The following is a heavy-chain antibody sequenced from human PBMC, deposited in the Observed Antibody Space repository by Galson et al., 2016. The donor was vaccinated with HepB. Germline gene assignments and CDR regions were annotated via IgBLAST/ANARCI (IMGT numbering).Heavy chain of an antibody. CDR1: GFIFSNFG. J-gene: IGHJ4*02. CDR2: ILFDGSKT. D-gene: IGHD2-2*01. Sequence: SLRLSCAASGFIFSNFGMHWVRQAPGKGLEWLAVILFDGSKTFYADSVKGRFTVSGDNSKNKLFLQMSGLRAADTAVYYCAARNSYCSGTNCYADDYWGQGTLVTVSS. V-gene: IGHV3-33*05. CDR3: AARNSYCSGTNCYADDY.